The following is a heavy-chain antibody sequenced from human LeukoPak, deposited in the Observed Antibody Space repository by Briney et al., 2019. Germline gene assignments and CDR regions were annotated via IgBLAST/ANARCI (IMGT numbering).Heavy chain of an antibody. V-gene: IGHV1-46*01. CDR3: AREGPTVVTPNEGGCYYYLDV. J-gene: IGHJ6*03. CDR1: GYTFTSYY. D-gene: IGHD4-23*01. Sequence: ASVKVSCKASGYTFTSYYMHWVRQAPGQGLEWMGIINPSGGSTSYAQKFQGRVTMTRDMSTSTVYMELSSLRSEDTAVYYCAREGPTVVTPNEGGCYYYLDVWGKGTTVTVSS. CDR2: INPSGGST.